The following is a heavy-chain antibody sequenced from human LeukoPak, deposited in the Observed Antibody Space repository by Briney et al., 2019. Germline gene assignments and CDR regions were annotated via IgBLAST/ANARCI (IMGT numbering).Heavy chain of an antibody. J-gene: IGHJ6*02. Sequence: GASVKVSCKVSGYTLTELSMHWVRQAPGKGLEWMGGSDPEDGETIYAQKFQGRVTMTEDTSTDTAYMELSSLRSEDTAVYYCATFYCSSTSCYIDYYYGMDVWGQGTTATVSS. CDR3: ATFYCSSTSCYIDYYYGMDV. CDR1: GYTLTELS. V-gene: IGHV1-24*01. CDR2: SDPEDGET. D-gene: IGHD2-2*02.